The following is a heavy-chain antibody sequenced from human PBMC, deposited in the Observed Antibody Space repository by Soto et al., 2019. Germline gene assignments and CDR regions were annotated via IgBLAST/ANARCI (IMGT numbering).Heavy chain of an antibody. J-gene: IGHJ4*02. D-gene: IGHD2-15*01. CDR1: GFTFSSYA. V-gene: IGHV3-23*01. CDR3: ASYCSGGSCPVYFDY. CDR2: ISGSGGST. Sequence: GGSLRLSCAASGFTFSSYAMSWVRQAPGKGLEWVSAISGSGGSTYYADSVKGRFTISRDNSKNTLYLQMNSLRAEDTAVYYCASYCSGGSCPVYFDYWGQGTLVTVSS.